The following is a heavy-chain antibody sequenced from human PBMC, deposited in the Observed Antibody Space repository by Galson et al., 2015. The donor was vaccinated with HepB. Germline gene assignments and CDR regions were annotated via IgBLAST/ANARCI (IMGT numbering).Heavy chain of an antibody. CDR3: ARDSHFWSGYSY. J-gene: IGHJ4*02. D-gene: IGHD3-3*02. CDR2: IIPIFGTA. CDR1: GGTFRSYA. Sequence: SVTVSCKASGGTFRSYAISWVRQAPGEGLEWMGGIIPIFGTANYAQNFQGRVTITADESTSAAYMEPSSLRSEDTAGYYCARDSHFWSGYSYWGQGTLVTVSS. V-gene: IGHV1-69*13.